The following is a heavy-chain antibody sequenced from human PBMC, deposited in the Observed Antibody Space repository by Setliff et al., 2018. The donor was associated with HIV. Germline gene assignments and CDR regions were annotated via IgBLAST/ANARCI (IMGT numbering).Heavy chain of an antibody. CDR3: SLGYCSGGSCYSDPEVAFDI. Sequence: GGSLRLSCAASGFPFSSYWMSWVRQAPGKGLVWVSRISADGSDTSYADSVEGRFTISRDNAMNTAYLQMNSLRGEDTALYYCSLGYCSGGSCYSDPEVAFDIWGQGTMVTVSS. CDR1: GFPFSSYW. J-gene: IGHJ3*02. CDR2: ISADGSDT. V-gene: IGHV3-74*01. D-gene: IGHD2-15*01.